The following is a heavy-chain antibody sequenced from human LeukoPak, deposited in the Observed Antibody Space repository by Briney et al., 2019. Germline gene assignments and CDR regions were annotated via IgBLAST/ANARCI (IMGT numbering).Heavy chain of an antibody. CDR1: GGTFSSHA. CDR3: ARDFSEYGAHQGVSMDY. CDR2: IIPIFGTA. J-gene: IGHJ4*02. Sequence: ASVKVSCKASGGTFSSHAISWVRQAPGQGLEWMGGIIPIFGTANYAQKFQGRVTITTDESTSTAYMELSSLRSEDTAVYYCARDFSEYGAHQGVSMDYWGQGTLVTVSS. V-gene: IGHV1-69*05. D-gene: IGHD4/OR15-4a*01.